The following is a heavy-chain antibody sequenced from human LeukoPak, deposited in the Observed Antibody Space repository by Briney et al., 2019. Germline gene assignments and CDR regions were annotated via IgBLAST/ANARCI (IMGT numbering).Heavy chain of an antibody. J-gene: IGHJ6*03. CDR1: GYTFTSYY. Sequence: GASVKVSCKASGYTFTSYYMHWVRQAPGQGLEWMGIINPSGGSTSYALKFQGRVIMTRDMSTSTVYMELSSLRSEDTAVYYCARGSGNYYYYMDVWGKGTTVTVSS. CDR3: ARGSGNYYYYMDV. CDR2: INPSGGST. D-gene: IGHD3-10*01. V-gene: IGHV1-46*01.